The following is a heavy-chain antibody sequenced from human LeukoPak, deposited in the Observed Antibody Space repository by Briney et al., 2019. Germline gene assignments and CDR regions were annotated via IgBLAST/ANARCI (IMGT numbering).Heavy chain of an antibody. CDR2: ISSSSSTI. CDR1: GFTFSTYS. V-gene: IGHV3-48*02. Sequence: GGSLRLSCTASGFTFSTYSMNWVRQAPGKGLEWVSYISSSSSTIYYADSVKGRFTISRDNAKNSLYLQMNSLRDEDTAVYYCAKGGKWDVTPFDYWGQGTLVTVSS. D-gene: IGHD1-26*01. J-gene: IGHJ4*02. CDR3: AKGGKWDVTPFDY.